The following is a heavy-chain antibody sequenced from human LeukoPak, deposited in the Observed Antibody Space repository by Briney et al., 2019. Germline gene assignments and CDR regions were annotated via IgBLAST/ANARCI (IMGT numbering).Heavy chain of an antibody. CDR2: INHSGST. D-gene: IGHD4-17*01. Sequence: PSETLSLTCAVYGGSFSGYYWSSIRQPPGKGLEWIGEINHSGSTNYNPSLKSRVTISVDTSKNQFSLKLSSVTAADTAVYYCARGEYGDYAGGYYYYMDVWRKGTTVTVSS. J-gene: IGHJ6*03. CDR1: GGSFSGYY. V-gene: IGHV4-34*01. CDR3: ARGEYGDYAGGYYYYMDV.